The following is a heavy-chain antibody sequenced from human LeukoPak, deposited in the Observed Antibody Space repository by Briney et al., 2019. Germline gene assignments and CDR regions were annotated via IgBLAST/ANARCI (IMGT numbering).Heavy chain of an antibody. V-gene: IGHV4-59*01. Sequence: SETLSLTCTVSGGSMSGFFWTWIRQPPGRELEWIGSIYYSGSSTKYNPSLKSRVTISVDTSKSHVSLNLDSATAADTAVYYCARTSRHFYGSGTNLTPWPAGMDVWGQGTTVTVSS. CDR2: IYYSGSST. D-gene: IGHD3-10*01. CDR3: ARTSRHFYGSGTNLTPWPAGMDV. CDR1: GGSMSGFF. J-gene: IGHJ6*02.